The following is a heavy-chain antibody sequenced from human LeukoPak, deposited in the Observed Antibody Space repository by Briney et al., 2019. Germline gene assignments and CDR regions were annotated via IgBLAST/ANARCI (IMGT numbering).Heavy chain of an antibody. D-gene: IGHD4-23*01. CDR3: ARYGGNSGVPYYYYYYMDV. V-gene: IGHV3-21*01. CDR1: GFTFSSYS. CDR2: ISSSSSYI. J-gene: IGHJ6*03. Sequence: GGSLRLSCAASGFTFSSYSMNWIRQAPGKGLEWVSSISSSSSYICYADSVKGRFTISRDNAKNSLYLQMNSLRAEDTAVYYCARYGGNSGVPYYYYYYMDVWGKGTTVTVSS.